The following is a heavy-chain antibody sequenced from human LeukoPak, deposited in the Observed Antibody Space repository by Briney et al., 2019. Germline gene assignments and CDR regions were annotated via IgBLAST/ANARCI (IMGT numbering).Heavy chain of an antibody. D-gene: IGHD3-3*01. V-gene: IGHV4-39*07. CDR1: GGSISSSSYY. Sequence: PSETLSLTCTVSGGSISSSSYYWGWIRQPPGKGLGWIGSIYYSGSTYYNPSLKSRVTISVDTSKNQFSLKLSSVTAADTAVYYCARGGYDFWSGYYGLYYYYYYMDVWGKGTTVTVSS. CDR3: ARGGYDFWSGYYGLYYYYYYMDV. J-gene: IGHJ6*03. CDR2: IYYSGST.